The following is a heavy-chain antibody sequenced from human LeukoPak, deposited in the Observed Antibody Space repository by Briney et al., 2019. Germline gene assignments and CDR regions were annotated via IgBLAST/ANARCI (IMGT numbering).Heavy chain of an antibody. CDR3: AREGLGYDILTGYYRDAFDI. V-gene: IGHV3-7*01. CDR1: GFTFSSYW. Sequence: PGGSLRLSCAASGFTFSSYWMSWVRQAPGKGLEWVANIKQDGSEKYYVDSVKGRFTISRDNAKNSLYLQMNSLRAEDTAVYYCAREGLGYDILTGYYRDAFDIWGQGTMVTVSS. D-gene: IGHD3-9*01. CDR2: IKQDGSEK. J-gene: IGHJ3*02.